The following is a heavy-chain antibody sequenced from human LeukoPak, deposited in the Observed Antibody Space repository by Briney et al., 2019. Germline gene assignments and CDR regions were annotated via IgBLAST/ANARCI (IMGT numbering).Heavy chain of an antibody. V-gene: IGHV3-30*02. J-gene: IGHJ4*02. D-gene: IGHD4-17*01. CDR2: IWSDGSNK. Sequence: GGSLRLSCAASGFIFSNDAMHWVRQAPGKGLEWVAFIWSDGSNKYYADSVKGRFTISRDNSEDTLYLQMNSLRAEDTAVYYCAKVGGDYRKYYFDYWGQGTLVTVSS. CDR3: AKVGGDYRKYYFDY. CDR1: GFIFSNDA.